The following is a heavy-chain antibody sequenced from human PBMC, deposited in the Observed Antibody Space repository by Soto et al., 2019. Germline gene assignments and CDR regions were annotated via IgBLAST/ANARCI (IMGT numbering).Heavy chain of an antibody. J-gene: IGHJ6*03. CDR2: INHSGST. V-gene: IGHV4-34*01. Sequence: SETLSLTCAVYGGSFSGYYWSWIRQPPGKGLEWIGEINHSGSTNYNPSLKSRVTISVDTSKNQFSLKLSSVTAADTAVYYCAGMPPRRRRPILRAPDYYMDVWGKGTTVTVSS. CDR3: AGMPPRRRRPILRAPDYYMDV. CDR1: GGSFSGYY. D-gene: IGHD3-3*01.